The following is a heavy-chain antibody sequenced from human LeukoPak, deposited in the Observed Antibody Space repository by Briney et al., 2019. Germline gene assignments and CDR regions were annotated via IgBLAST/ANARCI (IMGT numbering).Heavy chain of an antibody. CDR3: ARAHQPLGGLSFPDS. CDR1: GCTFTSYA. D-gene: IGHD3-16*02. J-gene: IGHJ5*01. CDR2: INTDTGNP. V-gene: IGHV7-4-1*02. Sequence: PGASVKVSCKASGCTFTSYAMNWVRQAPGQGLEWMGWINTDTGNPTYAQGFTGRFVFSLDTSVSTAYLQISSLKAEDTAVYYCARAHQPLGGLSFPDSWGQGTLVTVSS.